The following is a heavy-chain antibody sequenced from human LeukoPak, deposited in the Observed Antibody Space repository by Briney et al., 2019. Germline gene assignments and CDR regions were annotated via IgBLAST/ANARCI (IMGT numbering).Heavy chain of an antibody. Sequence: GGSLRLSCAASGFTFDDYAMHWVRQAPGQGLEWVSGISWNSNSIRYADCVKSRFTISRDNAKNSLYLEMNSLRAEDTALYYCAKSRDCDSSSCYKYIDYWGQGTLVTVSS. CDR3: AKSRDCDSSSCYKYIDY. D-gene: IGHD2-2*02. CDR1: GFTFDDYA. CDR2: ISWNSNSI. V-gene: IGHV3-9*01. J-gene: IGHJ4*02.